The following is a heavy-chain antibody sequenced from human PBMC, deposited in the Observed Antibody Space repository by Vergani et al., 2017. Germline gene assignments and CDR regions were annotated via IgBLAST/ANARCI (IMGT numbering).Heavy chain of an antibody. Sequence: EVQLVESGGGVVQPGGSPRLSCAASGFTFDDYAMHWVRQAPGKGLEWVSLISGDGGSTYYADSVKGRFTISRDNSKNSLYLQMNSLRTEDTALYYCAKDFDYFLYYYYYGMDVWGQGTTVTVSS. D-gene: IGHD2/OR15-2a*01. J-gene: IGHJ6*02. CDR3: AKDFDYFLYYYYYGMDV. CDR2: ISGDGGST. V-gene: IGHV3-43*02. CDR1: GFTFDDYA.